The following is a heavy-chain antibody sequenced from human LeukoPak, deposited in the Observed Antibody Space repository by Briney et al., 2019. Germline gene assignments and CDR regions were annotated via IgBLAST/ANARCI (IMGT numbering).Heavy chain of an antibody. V-gene: IGHV3-48*04. Sequence: GGSLRLSCAASGFTFSSYSMNWVRQAPGKGLEWVSYISSSSGTIYYADSVKGRFTISRDNAKNSLYLQMNSLRAEDTAVYYCARVDYGDYAGEDYWGQGTLVTVSS. CDR1: GFTFSSYS. CDR2: ISSSSGTI. CDR3: ARVDYGDYAGEDY. D-gene: IGHD4-17*01. J-gene: IGHJ4*02.